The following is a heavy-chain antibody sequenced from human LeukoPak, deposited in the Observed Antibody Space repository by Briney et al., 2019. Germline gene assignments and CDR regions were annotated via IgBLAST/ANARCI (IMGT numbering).Heavy chain of an antibody. CDR2: ISSSGSTI. J-gene: IGHJ1*01. Sequence: GGSLRLSCAASGFTFSSYEMNWVRQAPGKGLEWVSYISSSGSTIYYADSVKGRFTISRDNAKNSLYLQMNSLRAEDTAVYYCARASYDSSDYEYFQHWGQGTLVTVSS. CDR3: ARASYDSSDYEYFQH. V-gene: IGHV3-48*03. CDR1: GFTFSSYE. D-gene: IGHD3-22*01.